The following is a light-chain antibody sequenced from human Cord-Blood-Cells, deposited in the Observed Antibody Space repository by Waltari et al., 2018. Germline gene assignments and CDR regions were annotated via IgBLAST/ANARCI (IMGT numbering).Light chain of an antibody. CDR3: GTWDSSLSANWV. CDR1: SSNIGNNY. Sequence: QSVLTPPPSVSAAPGQKVTISCSGSSSNIGNNYVSWYQQLPGTAPKLLICENNKRPAGIPDRVSGSKSGTSATLGITGLQTGDEADYYCGTWDSSLSANWVFGGGTKLTVL. V-gene: IGLV1-51*02. J-gene: IGLJ3*02. CDR2: ENN.